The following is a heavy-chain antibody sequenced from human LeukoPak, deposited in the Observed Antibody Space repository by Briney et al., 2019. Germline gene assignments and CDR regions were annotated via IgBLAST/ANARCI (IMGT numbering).Heavy chain of an antibody. Sequence: SETLSLTCTVSGGSISSGGYYWSWIRQHPGKGLEWIGYIYYSGSTYYNPSLKSRVTISVDTSKNQFSLKLSSVTAADTAVYYCARSPSYYMDVWGKGTTVTVSS. J-gene: IGHJ6*03. CDR2: IYYSGST. CDR1: GGSISSGGYY. CDR3: ARSPSYYMDV. V-gene: IGHV4-31*03.